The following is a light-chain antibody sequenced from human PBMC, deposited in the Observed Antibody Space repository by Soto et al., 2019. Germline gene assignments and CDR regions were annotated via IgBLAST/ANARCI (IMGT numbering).Light chain of an antibody. CDR3: QQYDTSPLT. Sequence: EIVLTQSPGTLSLSPGERATLSCGASRSVRSNSLAWYHQKPGQAPRLLIYGASSRATGVPDRFSGSGSGTDFTLTISRLEPEDFAVYHCQQYDTSPLTFGGGTKVDIK. V-gene: IGKV3-20*01. J-gene: IGKJ4*01. CDR1: RSVRSNS. CDR2: GAS.